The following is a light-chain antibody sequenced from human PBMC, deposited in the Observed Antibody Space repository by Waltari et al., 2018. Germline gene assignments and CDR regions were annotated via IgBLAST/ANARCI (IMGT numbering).Light chain of an antibody. CDR3: QSTESSGTYVV. V-gene: IGLV3-25*03. CDR2: KEN. CDR1: ALPKQE. J-gene: IGLJ2*01. Sequence: SYELTQPPSVSVSPGQTATITCSGDALPKQEAFWYRQKPGQAPALLIYKENKRPSGISERLSGSSSGTTVTLTISGVQAEDEADYYCQSTESSGTYVVFGGGTKLTVL.